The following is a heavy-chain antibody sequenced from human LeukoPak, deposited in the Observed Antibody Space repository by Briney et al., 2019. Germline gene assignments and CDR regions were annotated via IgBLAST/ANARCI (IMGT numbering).Heavy chain of an antibody. CDR3: AKETVAAPPIDY. Sequence: PGGSLRLSCAASGFTFSSYAMSWVRQAPGKGLEWVSAISGSAYRTYYADSVEGRFTISRDNSKNTLYLQMNSLRAEDTAVYYCAKETVAAPPIDYWGQGTLVTVSS. J-gene: IGHJ4*02. V-gene: IGHV3-23*01. CDR1: GFTFSSYA. CDR2: ISGSAYRT. D-gene: IGHD6-19*01.